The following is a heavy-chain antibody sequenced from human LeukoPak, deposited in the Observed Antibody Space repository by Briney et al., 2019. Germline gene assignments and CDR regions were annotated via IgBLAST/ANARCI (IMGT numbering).Heavy chain of an antibody. J-gene: IGHJ5*02. Sequence: ASVKVSCKASGYTFTGYYMHWVRQAPGQGLEWMGWINPNSGGTNYAQKFQGRVTMTRDTSISTAYMELSRLRSDDAAVYYCARDNYDSSGYYSNWFDPWGQGTLDTVSS. D-gene: IGHD3-22*01. CDR2: INPNSGGT. CDR3: ARDNYDSSGYYSNWFDP. CDR1: GYTFTGYY. V-gene: IGHV1-2*02.